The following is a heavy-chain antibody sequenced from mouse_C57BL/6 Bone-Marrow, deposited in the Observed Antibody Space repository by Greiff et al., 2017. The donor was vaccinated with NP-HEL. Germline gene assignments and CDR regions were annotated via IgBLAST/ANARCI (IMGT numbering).Heavy chain of an antibody. CDR2: ILPSIGRT. CDR1: DSEVFPIAY. V-gene: IGHV15-2*01. J-gene: IGHJ3*01. Sequence: VQLQESGSELRSPGSSVKLSCKAFDSEVFPIAYMSWVRQKPGHGYEWIGGILPSIGRTIYGETFEDKATLDADTLSNTAYLELNSLTSEDSAIYYVTRNIYDGSYGLAYWGQGTLVTVSA. D-gene: IGHD2-3*01. CDR3: TRNIYDGSYGLAY.